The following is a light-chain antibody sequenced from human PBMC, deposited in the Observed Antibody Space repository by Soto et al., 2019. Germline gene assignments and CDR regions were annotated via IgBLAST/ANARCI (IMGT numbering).Light chain of an antibody. Sequence: EIVLTQSPGTLSLSPGERATLSCRASQSVSSSYLAWYQQKPGQAPRLLIYGASSRATGIPDRFSGSGSETDFTITISRLEPEDFEVYYCQQYGSSPWAFGQGTKVEIK. CDR3: QQYGSSPWA. CDR1: QSVSSSY. V-gene: IGKV3-20*01. J-gene: IGKJ1*01. CDR2: GAS.